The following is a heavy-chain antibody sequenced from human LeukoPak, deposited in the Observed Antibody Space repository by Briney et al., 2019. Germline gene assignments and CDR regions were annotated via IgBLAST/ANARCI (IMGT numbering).Heavy chain of an antibody. CDR3: AAGYSSSWYDY. J-gene: IGHJ4*02. CDR2: ISYDGSNK. D-gene: IGHD6-13*01. CDR1: GFTFSSYG. Sequence: GRSLRLSCAASGFTFSSYGMHWVRQAPGEGLEWVAVISYDGSNKYYADSVKGRFTISRDNSKNTLYLQMNSLRAEDTAVYYCAAGYSSSWYDYWGQGTLDTVSS. V-gene: IGHV3-30*03.